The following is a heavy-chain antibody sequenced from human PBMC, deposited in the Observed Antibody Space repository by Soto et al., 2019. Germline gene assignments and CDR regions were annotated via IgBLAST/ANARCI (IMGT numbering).Heavy chain of an antibody. CDR3: VSSGIVRGSVYCDY. D-gene: IGHD1-26*01. Sequence: PSETLSLTCTVSGGSINSYSWSWIRQAPGKGLEWIGYIYYSGSTNYNPSLKSRVTISIDTSKNQFSLKLSSVTAADTAVYYCVSSGIVRGSVYCDYWGQGTLVTVSS. V-gene: IGHV4-59*08. J-gene: IGHJ4*02. CDR2: IYYSGST. CDR1: GGSINSYS.